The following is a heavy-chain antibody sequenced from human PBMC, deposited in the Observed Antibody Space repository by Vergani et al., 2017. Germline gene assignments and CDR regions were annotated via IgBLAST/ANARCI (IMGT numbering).Heavy chain of an antibody. J-gene: IGHJ6*02. V-gene: IGHV5-51*01. CDR1: GYSFTSYW. D-gene: IGHD2-15*01. CDR2: IYPGDSDT. Sequence: EVQLVQSGAEVKKPGESLKISCKGSGYSFTSYWIGWVRQMPGKGLEWMGIIYPGDSDTRYSPSFQGQVTISADKSLSTAYLQWSSLKASDTAMYYCARQGSAGGIYYYYYGMDVWGQGTTVTVSS. CDR3: ARQGSAGGIYYYYYGMDV.